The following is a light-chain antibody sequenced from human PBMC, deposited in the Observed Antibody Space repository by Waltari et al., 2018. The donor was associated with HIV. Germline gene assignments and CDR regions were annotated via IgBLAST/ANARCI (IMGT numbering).Light chain of an antibody. V-gene: IGKV5-2*01. J-gene: IGKJ2*01. Sequence: GDKVNISCKASQDIDDDLNWYKQKPGEGVILIIREATNLGPGIPPRFSGSGYGTDFTLTINNIESEDVAYYFCLQHDNFPHTFGQGTKLEIK. CDR1: QDIDDD. CDR3: LQHDNFPHT. CDR2: EAT.